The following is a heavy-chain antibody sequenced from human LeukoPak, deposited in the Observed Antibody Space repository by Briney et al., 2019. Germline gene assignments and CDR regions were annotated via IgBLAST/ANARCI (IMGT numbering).Heavy chain of an antibody. CDR1: GESFSGYY. J-gene: IGHJ4*02. V-gene: IGHV4-34*01. CDR3: ARERSIAARHPLY. CDR2: INHSGST. D-gene: IGHD6-6*01. Sequence: SETLSLTCAVYGESFSGYYWSWIRQPPGKGLEWSGEINHSGSTSYNPSLKSRVTISVDTSKNQFSLKLSSVTAADTAVYYCARERSIAARHPLYWGQGTLVTVSS.